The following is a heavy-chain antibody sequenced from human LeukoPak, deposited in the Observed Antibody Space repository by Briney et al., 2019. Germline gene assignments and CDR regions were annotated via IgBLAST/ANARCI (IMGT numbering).Heavy chain of an antibody. V-gene: IGHV4-61*02. D-gene: IGHD3-22*01. CDR2: IYTSGST. J-gene: IGHJ4*02. CDR3: ARDSGHNYYDSRSFDY. Sequence: PSETLSLTCTVSGGSISSGSYYRSWIRQPAGKGLEWIGRIYTSGSTNYNPSLKSRVTISVDTSKNQFSLKLSSVTAADTAVYYCARDSGHNYYDSRSFDYWGQGTLVTVSS. CDR1: GGSISSGSYY.